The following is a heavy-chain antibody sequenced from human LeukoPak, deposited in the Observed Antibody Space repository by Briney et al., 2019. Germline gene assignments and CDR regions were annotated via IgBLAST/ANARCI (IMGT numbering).Heavy chain of an antibody. J-gene: IGHJ6*02. D-gene: IGHD5-18*01. CDR3: ARDRIQLWTYYGMDV. CDR2: ITNSGNSK. V-gene: IGHV3-48*01. Sequence: GGSLRLSCAASEFTFSSYSMNWVRQAPGKGLEWVSYITNSGNSKSYADSVKGRFTISRDNTKNSLYLQMNGLRAEDTAVYYCARDRIQLWTYYGMDVWGQGTTITVSS. CDR1: EFTFSSYS.